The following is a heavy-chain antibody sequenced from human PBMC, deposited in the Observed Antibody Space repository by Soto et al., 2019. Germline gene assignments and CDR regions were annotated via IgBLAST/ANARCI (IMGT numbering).Heavy chain of an antibody. V-gene: IGHV4-59*01. CDR2: IFDSGST. CDR1: GGSISSYY. J-gene: IGHJ4*02. D-gene: IGHD6-13*01. Sequence: SETLSLTCTVSGGSISSYYWSWIRQPPGKGLEWIGNIFDSGSTNYNPSLKSRVTISVDTSKNQFSLRVRSVTAADTAVYYCARVGAAAAPGYFDYWGQGTLVTV. CDR3: ARVGAAAAPGYFDY.